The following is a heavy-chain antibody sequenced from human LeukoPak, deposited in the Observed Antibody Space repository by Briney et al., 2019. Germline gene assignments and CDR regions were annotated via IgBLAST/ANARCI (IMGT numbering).Heavy chain of an antibody. Sequence: SETLSLTCTVSGGSINNYYWSWIRQSPVKGLEWIGYIYYSGSTNYNPSLKSQVSISVDTSKNQFTLKLSSVSAADTAVYYCARHYGSGRPYFDYWGQGTLVTVSS. CDR3: ARHYGSGRPYFDY. CDR2: IYYSGST. D-gene: IGHD3-10*01. CDR1: GGSINNYY. V-gene: IGHV4-59*08. J-gene: IGHJ4*02.